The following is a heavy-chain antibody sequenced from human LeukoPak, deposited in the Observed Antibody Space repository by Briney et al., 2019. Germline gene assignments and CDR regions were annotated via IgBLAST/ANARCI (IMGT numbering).Heavy chain of an antibody. J-gene: IGHJ3*02. V-gene: IGHV3-30*02. D-gene: IGHD6-6*01. Sequence: GGSLRLSCAASGFTFSTYGMHWVRQAPGKGLEWVAFIRYDATNKYYADSVKGRFTISRDNAKNSLYLQMNSLRAEDTALYYCARAEYSSSGDAFDIWGQGTMVTVSS. CDR2: IRYDATNK. CDR3: ARAEYSSSGDAFDI. CDR1: GFTFSTYG.